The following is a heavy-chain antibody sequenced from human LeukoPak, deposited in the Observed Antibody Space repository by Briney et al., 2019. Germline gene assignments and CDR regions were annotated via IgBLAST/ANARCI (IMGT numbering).Heavy chain of an antibody. J-gene: IGHJ6*03. Sequence: ASVKLSCKASGYGFTQYAINWVRQAPGQGLEWMGWITVFNDNANYAQDFQDRVTMTIDTAADTAYMELVSLRSDESAVYYCARGHGYYNYMDVWGKGTTVTVSS. CDR1: GYGFTQYA. V-gene: IGHV1-18*01. CDR3: ARGHGYYNYMDV. CDR2: ITVFNDNA.